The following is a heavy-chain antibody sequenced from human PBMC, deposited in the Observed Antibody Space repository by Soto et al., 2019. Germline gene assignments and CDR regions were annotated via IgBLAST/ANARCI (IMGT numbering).Heavy chain of an antibody. CDR2: IIPIFGTA. D-gene: IGHD6-6*01. V-gene: IGHV1-69*12. Sequence: QVQLVQSGAEVKKPGSSVKVSCKASGGTFSSYAISWVRHAPGQGIEWMGGIIPIFGTANYAQKFQGRVKITAYESTSTSYMELSSLRSEDTAGHYCATSIACRDYGGQGTLVTFSS. J-gene: IGHJ4*02. CDR3: ATSIACRDY. CDR1: GGTFSSYA.